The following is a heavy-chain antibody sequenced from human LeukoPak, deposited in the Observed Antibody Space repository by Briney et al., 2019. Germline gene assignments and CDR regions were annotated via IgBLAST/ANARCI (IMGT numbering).Heavy chain of an antibody. V-gene: IGHV3-23*01. CDR3: AKGLISTWYDY. Sequence: GGSLRLSCAASGFTFSSYAMSWVRQAPGKGLEWVSVINTSGGTTYYADSVKGRFTISRDNSKNTLFLQMNSLRAEDTAVYYCAKGLISTWYDYWGQGTLVTVSP. CDR2: INTSGGTT. CDR1: GFTFSSYA. J-gene: IGHJ4*02. D-gene: IGHD6-13*01.